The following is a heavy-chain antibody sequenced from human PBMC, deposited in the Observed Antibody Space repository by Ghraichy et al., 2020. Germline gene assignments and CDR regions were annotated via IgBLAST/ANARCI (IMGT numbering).Heavy chain of an antibody. D-gene: IGHD3-16*01. CDR2: INHSGST. CDR1: GGSFSGYY. Sequence: SETLSLTCAVYGGSFSGYYWSWIRQPPGKGLEWIGEINHSGSTNYNPSLKSRVTISVDTSKNQFSLKLSSVTAADTAVYYCARGRRRGYYVSPYYFYYWGQGTLVTVSS. J-gene: IGHJ4*02. CDR3: ARGRRRGYYVSPYYFYY. V-gene: IGHV4-34*01.